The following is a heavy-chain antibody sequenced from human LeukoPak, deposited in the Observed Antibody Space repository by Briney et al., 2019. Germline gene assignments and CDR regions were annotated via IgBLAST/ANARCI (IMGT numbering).Heavy chain of an antibody. Sequence: GGSLRLSCAASGFTFSNAWMSWVRQAPGKGLEWVGRIKSKTDGGTTDYAAPVKGRFNISRDDSKNTLYLQMNSLKTEDTAVYYCTTVREFWSGLFDYWGQGTLVTVSS. J-gene: IGHJ4*02. D-gene: IGHD3-3*01. V-gene: IGHV3-15*01. CDR3: TTVREFWSGLFDY. CDR1: GFTFSNAW. CDR2: IKSKTDGGTT.